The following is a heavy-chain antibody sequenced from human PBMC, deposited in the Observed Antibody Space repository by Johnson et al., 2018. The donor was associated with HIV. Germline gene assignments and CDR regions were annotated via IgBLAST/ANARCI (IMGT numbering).Heavy chain of an antibody. J-gene: IGHJ3*02. CDR3: ARESPGLGVNGFDI. D-gene: IGHD3-10*01. Sequence: VQLVESGGGLVQPGGSLRLSCAASGFTFSSYGMHWVRQAPGKGLICVSRINSDGSNTTYADSVKGRFTISRDNAKNTLYRQMNSLRAEDTALYYCARESPGLGVNGFDIWGQGTMVTVSS. V-gene: IGHV3-74*01. CDR2: INSDGSNT. CDR1: GFTFSSYG.